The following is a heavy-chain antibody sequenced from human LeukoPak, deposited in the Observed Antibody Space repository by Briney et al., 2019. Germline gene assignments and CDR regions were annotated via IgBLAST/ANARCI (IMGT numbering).Heavy chain of an antibody. CDR1: GFTFSSYA. V-gene: IGHV3-21*01. CDR3: ARERVTTTAFDI. Sequence: GGSLRLSCAASGFTFSSYAMSWVRQPPGKGLEWVSYITTSSSHIYYGDSVKGRFTISRDNAKNSLYLQMNSLRAEDTAVYYCARERVTTTAFDIWGQGKMVTVSP. J-gene: IGHJ3*02. CDR2: ITTSSSHI. D-gene: IGHD5-12*01.